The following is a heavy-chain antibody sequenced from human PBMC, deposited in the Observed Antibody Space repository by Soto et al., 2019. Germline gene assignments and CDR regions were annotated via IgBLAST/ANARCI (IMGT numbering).Heavy chain of an antibody. CDR1: GDSVSSNSAA. CDR2: TYYRSKWYN. CDR3: ARDLEGTGTKRYYYGMDV. V-gene: IGHV6-1*01. Sequence: LSLTCAISGDSVSSNSAAWNWIRQSPSRGLEWLGRTYYRSKWYNDYAVSVKSRITISPDTSKNQFSLQLNSVTPEDTAVYYCARDLEGTGTKRYYYGMDVWGQGTTVTVSS. D-gene: IGHD1-7*01. J-gene: IGHJ6*02.